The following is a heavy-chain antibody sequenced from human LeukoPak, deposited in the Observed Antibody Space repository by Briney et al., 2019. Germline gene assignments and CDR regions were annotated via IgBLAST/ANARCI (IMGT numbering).Heavy chain of an antibody. V-gene: IGHV4-34*01. CDR3: ARLPQKRGKKNDAFDI. CDR1: GGSFSGYY. Sequence: PSGTPSLTGAVYGGSFSGYYWSWIRQPPGKGLEWIGEINHSGSTNYNPSLKSRVTISVDTSKNQFSLKLSSVTAADTAVYYCARLPQKRGKKNDAFDIWGQGTMVTVSS. J-gene: IGHJ3*02. CDR2: INHSGST.